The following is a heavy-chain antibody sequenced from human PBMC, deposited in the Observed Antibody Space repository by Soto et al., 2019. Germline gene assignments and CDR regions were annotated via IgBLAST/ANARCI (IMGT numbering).Heavy chain of an antibody. CDR2: INHSGST. D-gene: IGHD2-15*01. CDR1: GGSFSGYY. V-gene: IGHV4-34*01. J-gene: IGHJ4*02. CDR3: ARGVVVVAATGYFDY. Sequence: SETLSLTCAVYGGSFSGYYWSWIRQPPGKGLEWIGEINHSGSTNYNPSLKSRVTISVDTSKNQFSLKLSSVTAADTAVYYCARGVVVVAATGYFDYWGQGTLVTVSS.